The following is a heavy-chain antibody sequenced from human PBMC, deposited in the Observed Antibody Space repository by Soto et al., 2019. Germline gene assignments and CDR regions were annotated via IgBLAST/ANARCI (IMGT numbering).Heavy chain of an antibody. D-gene: IGHD1-26*01. V-gene: IGHV4-31*03. J-gene: IGHJ4*02. CDR3: ARAAVGATWGFDY. Sequence: SETLSLTCTVSGGSISSGGYYWSWIRQHPGKGLEWIGYIYYSGSTYYNPSLKSRVTISVDTSKNQFSLKLSSVTAADTAVYYCARAAVGATWGFDYWGQGTLVTVSS. CDR1: GGSISSGGYY. CDR2: IYYSGST.